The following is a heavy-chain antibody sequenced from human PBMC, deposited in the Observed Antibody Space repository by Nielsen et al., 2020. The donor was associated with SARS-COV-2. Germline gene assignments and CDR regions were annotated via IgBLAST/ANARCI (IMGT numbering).Heavy chain of an antibody. V-gene: IGHV1-18*01. Sequence: ASVKVSCKASGYTFSNYGISWVRQAPGQGLEWMGWISAYNGNTNYAQKLQGRVTMTTDTSTSTAYMELRSLRSGDTAVYYCATRYCSSTSCPKPRRGWSMDVWGQGTTVTVSS. D-gene: IGHD2-2*01. CDR2: ISAYNGNT. CDR1: GYTFSNYG. J-gene: IGHJ6*02. CDR3: ATRYCSSTSCPKPRRGWSMDV.